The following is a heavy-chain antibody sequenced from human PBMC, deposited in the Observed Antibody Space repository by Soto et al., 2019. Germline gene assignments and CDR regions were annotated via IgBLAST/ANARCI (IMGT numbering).Heavy chain of an antibody. CDR3: AYDIVAGSARCTFDS. CDR1: GFTFSRCS. CDR2: ISDTSSDI. Sequence: GSLRLSCAASGFTFSRCSMIWVRHAPGKRLEWVSYISDTSSDIYYADSVNRRLTISIDSAMNTLYLKMNTLRAEYTAVYYCAYDIVAGSARCTFDSWGQGTLVTVSS. V-gene: IGHV3-21*05. J-gene: IGHJ4*02. D-gene: IGHD2-21*01.